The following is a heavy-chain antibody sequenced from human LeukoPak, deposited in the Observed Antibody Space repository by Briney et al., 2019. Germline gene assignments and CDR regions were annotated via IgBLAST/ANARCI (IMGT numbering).Heavy chain of an antibody. Sequence: SVKVSRKASGGTFSSYAISWVRQAPGQGLEWMGGIIPIFGTANYAQKFQGRVTITADESTSTAYMELSSLRSEDTAVYYCARGLYYDFWRGPPDVWGKGTTVTVSS. CDR3: ARGLYYDFWRGPPDV. D-gene: IGHD3-3*01. J-gene: IGHJ6*04. V-gene: IGHV1-69*13. CDR2: IIPIFGTA. CDR1: GGTFSSYA.